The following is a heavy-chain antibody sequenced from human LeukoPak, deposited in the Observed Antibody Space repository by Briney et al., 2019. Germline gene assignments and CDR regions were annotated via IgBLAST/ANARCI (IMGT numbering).Heavy chain of an antibody. CDR3: ASSAVVPAAPPYADYHYYMDV. V-gene: IGHV3-48*01. J-gene: IGHJ6*03. CDR2: ISRSSSTI. CDR1: GFTFSSYS. Sequence: GGSLRLSCAASGFTFSSYSMNWVRQAPGKGLEWVSYISRSSSTIYYADSVKGRFTISRDNAKNSLYLQMNSLRAEDTAVYYCASSAVVPAAPPYADYHYYMDVWGKGTTVTVSS. D-gene: IGHD2-2*01.